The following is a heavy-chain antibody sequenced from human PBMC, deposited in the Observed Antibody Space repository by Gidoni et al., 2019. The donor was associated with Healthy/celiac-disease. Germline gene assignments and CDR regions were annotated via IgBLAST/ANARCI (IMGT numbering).Heavy chain of an antibody. Sequence: QLQLVASGGGVVQPGSSLRLSCAASGFPFSSYGMHWVRQAPGKGLEWVAVISYDGSNKYYEDSVKGRFTISRDNSKNTLYLQMNSLRAEDTAVYYCAKDRCSSTSCYGYYYYYYMDVWGKGTTVTVSS. CDR3: AKDRCSSTSCYGYYYYYYMDV. CDR2: ISYDGSNK. D-gene: IGHD2-2*01. J-gene: IGHJ6*03. V-gene: IGHV3-30*18. CDR1: GFPFSSYG.